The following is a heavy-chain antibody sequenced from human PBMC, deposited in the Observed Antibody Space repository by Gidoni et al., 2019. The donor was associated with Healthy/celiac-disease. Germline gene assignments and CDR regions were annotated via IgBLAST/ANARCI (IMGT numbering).Heavy chain of an antibody. D-gene: IGHD6-6*01. CDR2: ISWNSGSI. Sequence: EVQLVESGGGLVQPGRSLRLSCAASGFPFDDYAMHWVRQAPGKGLEWVSGISWNSGSIGYADSVKGRFTISRDNAKNSLYLQMNSLRAEDTALYYCAKDMGPIAARPEWGFDYWGQGTLVTVSS. CDR1: GFPFDDYA. V-gene: IGHV3-9*01. CDR3: AKDMGPIAARPEWGFDY. J-gene: IGHJ4*02.